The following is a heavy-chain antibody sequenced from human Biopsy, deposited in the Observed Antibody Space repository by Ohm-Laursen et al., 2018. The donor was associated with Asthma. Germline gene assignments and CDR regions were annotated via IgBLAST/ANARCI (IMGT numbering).Heavy chain of an antibody. CDR1: GGSISSFY. CDR3: VRAVRNEQWLAPFDY. J-gene: IGHJ4*02. D-gene: IGHD6-19*01. V-gene: IGHV4-59*01. Sequence: SETLSLTWCVYGGSISSFYWSWIRQSPEKGLEWMGYVYWTGSTNYNPSLKSRITMSVDTSKNRMFLELTSVTAADTAIYYCVRAVRNEQWLAPFDYWGQGKPVTVSS. CDR2: VYWTGST.